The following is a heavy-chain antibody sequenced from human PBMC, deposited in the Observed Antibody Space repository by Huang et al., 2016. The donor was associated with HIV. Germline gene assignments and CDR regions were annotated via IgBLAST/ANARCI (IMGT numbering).Heavy chain of an antibody. V-gene: IGHV4-34*02. Sequence: QVQLQQWGAGVLKPSETLSLTCAVYGESFNNYYWSWVRPLPGRRLEGIGEINHSGTANYNPSRKMRGTMSVDPSKNQFSLRLASVTAADTAVYYCARVPTPSYYDPWNISPAHEDVYYYNMDVWGQGTTVIVSS. CDR3: ARVPTPSYYDPWNISPAHEDVYYYNMDV. CDR2: INHSGTA. J-gene: IGHJ6*02. D-gene: IGHD3-10*01. CDR1: GESFNNYY.